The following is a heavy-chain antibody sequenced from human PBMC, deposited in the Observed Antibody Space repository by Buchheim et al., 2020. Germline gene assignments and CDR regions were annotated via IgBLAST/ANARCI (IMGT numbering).Heavy chain of an antibody. V-gene: IGHV3-23*01. CDR3: ANRRDCFDY. CDR1: GLTFSTYA. Sequence: EVQLLESGGGLVQPGGSLRLSCAASGLTFSTYAMSWVRQAPGKGLECVSAISAGGGNTYYADSVKGRFTISRDNSKNTGYLQMNSLRAEDTAAYYCANRRDCFDYWGQGTL. CDR2: ISAGGGNT. J-gene: IGHJ4*02.